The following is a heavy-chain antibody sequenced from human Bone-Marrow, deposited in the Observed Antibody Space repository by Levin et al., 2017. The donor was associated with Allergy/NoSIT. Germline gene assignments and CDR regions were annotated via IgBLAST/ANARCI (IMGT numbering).Heavy chain of an antibody. CDR3: AALLHGTFDF. V-gene: IGHV1-2*02. Sequence: GESLKISCKASGSTFTAYYMHWLRQAPGQGLEWMGWINPNNGDTNFAQKFQGSVTMTKDTSISTVYMELSRLTSDDTAVYYCAALLHGTFDFWGQGTLVTVSS. CDR2: INPNNGDT. D-gene: IGHD1-7*01. CDR1: GSTFTAYY. J-gene: IGHJ4*02.